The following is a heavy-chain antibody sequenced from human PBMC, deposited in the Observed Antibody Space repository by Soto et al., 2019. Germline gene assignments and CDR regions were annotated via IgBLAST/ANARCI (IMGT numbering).Heavy chain of an antibody. V-gene: IGHV1-2*02. CDR3: ARELYYYGSGTAFDI. CDR1: GYTFTGYY. J-gene: IGHJ3*02. D-gene: IGHD3-10*01. Sequence: ASVKVSCQASGYTFTGYYMHRVRQAPGQGLEWMGWVNPNSGGTNYAQKFQGRVTMTRDTCISTDYMELSRLRSDDTAVYYGARELYYYGSGTAFDIWGQGTMVTVSS. CDR2: VNPNSGGT.